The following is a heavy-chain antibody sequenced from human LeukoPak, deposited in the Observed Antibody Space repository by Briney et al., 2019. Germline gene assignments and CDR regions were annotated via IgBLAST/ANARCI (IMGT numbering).Heavy chain of an antibody. Sequence: PGGSLRLSCAASGFTFSSCGFNWVRQAPGKGLEWVSSIGPTGTDRYYADSVRGRFTISRDNAKNSMYLQMDSLRDEDTAVYYCATETISRHYDYWGRGTLLTVSS. CDR3: ATETISRHYDY. CDR2: IGPTGTDR. J-gene: IGHJ4*02. D-gene: IGHD3-3*02. CDR1: GFTFSSCG. V-gene: IGHV3-21*01.